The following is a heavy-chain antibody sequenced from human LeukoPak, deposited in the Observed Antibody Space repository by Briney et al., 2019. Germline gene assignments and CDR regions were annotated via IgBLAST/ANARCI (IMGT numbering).Heavy chain of an antibody. CDR2: IYYSGST. CDR1: GGSINNYY. J-gene: IGHJ4*02. D-gene: IGHD5-18*01. CDR3: ARIVPYNYGYVDY. Sequence: SETLSLTCTVSGGSINNYYWSWIRQPPGKGLEWIGYIYYSGSTNYNPSLKSRVTISVDTSKNQFSLKLSSVTAADTAVYYCARIVPYNYGYVDYWGQGTLVTVPS. V-gene: IGHV4-59*01.